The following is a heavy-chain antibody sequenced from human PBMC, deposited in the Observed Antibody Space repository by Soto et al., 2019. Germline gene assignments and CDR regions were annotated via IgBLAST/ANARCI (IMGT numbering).Heavy chain of an antibody. V-gene: IGHV3-43*01. J-gene: IGHJ4*02. CDR3: AKGEWEPLGFDY. CDR1: GFTFDDYT. CDR2: ISWDGGST. Sequence: GGSLRLSCAASGFTFDDYTMHWVRQAPGKGLEWVSLISWDGGSTYYADSVKGRFTISRDNSKNSLYLQMNSLRTEDTALYYCAKGEWEPLGFDYWGQGPRVTVAS. D-gene: IGHD1-26*01.